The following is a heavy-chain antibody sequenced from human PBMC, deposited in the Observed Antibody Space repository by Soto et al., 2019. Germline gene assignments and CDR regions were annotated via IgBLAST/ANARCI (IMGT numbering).Heavy chain of an antibody. CDR1: GFNFSRYS. D-gene: IGHD5-12*01. Sequence: PGGSLRLSCAASGFNFSRYSMNWVRQAPGKGLEWVSSISITSSYIYYADSVKGRFTISRDNAKNSLYLQMNSLRAEDTAVYYCASPPATTSYYYYSMDVWGKGTTVT. J-gene: IGHJ6*03. CDR2: ISITSSYI. CDR3: ASPPATTSYYYYSMDV. V-gene: IGHV3-21*01.